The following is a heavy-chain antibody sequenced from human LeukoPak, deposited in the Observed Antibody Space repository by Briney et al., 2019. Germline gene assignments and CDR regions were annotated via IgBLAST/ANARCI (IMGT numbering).Heavy chain of an antibody. CDR2: ISWDGGST. V-gene: IGHV3-43D*03. Sequence: PGGSLRLSCAASGFTFDDYAMHWVRQAPGKGLEWVSLISWDGGSTYYADSVKGRFTISRDNNKNSLYLQMNSLRAEDTALYYCAKSASEGQGYFDYWGQGTLVTVSS. J-gene: IGHJ4*02. CDR1: GFTFDDYA. CDR3: AKSASEGQGYFDY.